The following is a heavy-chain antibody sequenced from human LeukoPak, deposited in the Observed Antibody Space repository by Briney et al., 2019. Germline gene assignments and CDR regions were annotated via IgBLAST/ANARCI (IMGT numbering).Heavy chain of an antibody. Sequence: GEPLHFPCQGSGYSFPCYRISWVRQMPGKGLEWMGFIYSGDSDTRYSPSFQGLVTLSQDKPTSTAYLQWSSLKAPDTAMYYCARTDEYSSGWYSTWGQRTLVSVSS. V-gene: IGHV5-51*04. J-gene: IGHJ5*02. CDR1: GYSFPCYR. CDR2: IYSGDSDT. CDR3: ARTDEYSSGWYST. D-gene: IGHD6-19*01.